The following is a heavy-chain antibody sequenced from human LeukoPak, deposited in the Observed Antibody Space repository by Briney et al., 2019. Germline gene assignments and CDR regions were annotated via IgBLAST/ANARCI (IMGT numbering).Heavy chain of an antibody. Sequence: SETLSLTCAVYGGSFSGYYWSWIRQPPGKGLEWIGEINHSGSTNYSPSLKSRVTISLDTSRNQFSLKLNSVTAADTAVYYCAKSNGYGLIDIWGQGTMTVSS. CDR3: AKSNGYGLIDI. CDR1: GGSFSGYY. D-gene: IGHD3-22*01. J-gene: IGHJ3*02. V-gene: IGHV4-34*01. CDR2: INHSGST.